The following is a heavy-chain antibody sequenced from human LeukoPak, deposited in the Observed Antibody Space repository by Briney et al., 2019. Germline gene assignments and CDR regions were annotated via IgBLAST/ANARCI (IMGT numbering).Heavy chain of an antibody. Sequence: PGGSLRLSCAASGFTFSSYAMSWVRQAPGKGLEWVSSISGSGGSTYHADSVKGRFTISRDNSKNTLYLQMNSLRAEDTAVYYCAKGSDGSNYTPSDYWGQGTLVTVSS. J-gene: IGHJ4*02. CDR3: AKGSDGSNYTPSDY. V-gene: IGHV3-23*01. D-gene: IGHD4-11*01. CDR1: GFTFSSYA. CDR2: ISGSGGST.